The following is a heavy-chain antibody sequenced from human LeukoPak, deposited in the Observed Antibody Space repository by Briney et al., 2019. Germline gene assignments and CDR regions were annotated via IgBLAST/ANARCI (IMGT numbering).Heavy chain of an antibody. CDR2: ISGSSGST. D-gene: IGHD3-10*01. CDR1: GFTFSSYA. V-gene: IGHV3-23*01. J-gene: IGHJ4*02. Sequence: GGSLRLSCAASGFTFSSYAMSWVRQAPGKGLEWVSAISGSSGSTYYAESGKGRFTISRDNSKNTLYLQMNSLRAEDTAVYYCAKVLVGSYFDFDYWGQGTLVTVSS. CDR3: AKVLVGSYFDFDY.